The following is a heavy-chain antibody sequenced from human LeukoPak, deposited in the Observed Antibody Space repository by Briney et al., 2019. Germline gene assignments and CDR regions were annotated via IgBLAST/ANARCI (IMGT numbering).Heavy chain of an antibody. Sequence: PAGSLRLSCAASGFTFSNAWMSWVRQAPGKGLEWVGRIKSKTDGGTTDYAAPVKGIFTISSDDSTNTLYLQMNSLNTEDTAVYYCTAHTDFFSTFDYWGQGTLVTVSS. CDR2: IKSKTDGGTT. J-gene: IGHJ4*02. D-gene: IGHD3-3*01. V-gene: IGHV3-15*01. CDR1: GFTFSNAW. CDR3: TAHTDFFSTFDY.